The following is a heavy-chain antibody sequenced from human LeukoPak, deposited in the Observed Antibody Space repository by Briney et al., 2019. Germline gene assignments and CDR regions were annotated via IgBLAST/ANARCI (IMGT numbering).Heavy chain of an antibody. V-gene: IGHV4-34*01. CDR3: ARGVLRDYYDSSGYYRKPYNWFDP. D-gene: IGHD3-22*01. CDR1: GGSFSGYY. Sequence: SETLSLTCAVYGGSFSGYYWSWIRQPPGKGLEWIGEINHSGSTNYNPSLKSRVTISVDTSKNQFSLKLSSVTAADTAVYYGARGVLRDYYDSSGYYRKPYNWFDPWGQGTLVTVSS. J-gene: IGHJ5*02. CDR2: INHSGST.